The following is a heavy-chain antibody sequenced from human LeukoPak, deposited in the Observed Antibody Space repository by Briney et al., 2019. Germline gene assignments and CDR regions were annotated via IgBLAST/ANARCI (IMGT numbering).Heavy chain of an antibody. CDR1: GGSISSYY. CDR3: ARGGYSSGFLSI. CDR2: IYYSGST. J-gene: IGHJ4*02. V-gene: IGHV4-59*01. D-gene: IGHD6-19*01. Sequence: SETLSLTCTVSGGSISSYYRSWIRQPPGKGLEWIGYIYYSGSTNYNPSLKSRVTISVDTSKNQFSLKLSSVTAADTAVYYCARGGYSSGFLSIWGQGTLVTVSS.